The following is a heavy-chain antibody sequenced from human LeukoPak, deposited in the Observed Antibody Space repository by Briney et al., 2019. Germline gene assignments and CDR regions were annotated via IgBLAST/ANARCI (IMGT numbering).Heavy chain of an antibody. CDR3: AREGVDGDTPFDY. V-gene: IGHV1-3*01. CDR2: INAGNGNT. Sequence: ASVKVSCKASGYTFTSYAIHWVRQAPGQRLEWMGWINAGNGNTKYSQKFQGRVTITRDTSTSTAYMELRSLRSDDTAVYYCAREGVDGDTPFDYWGQGTLVTVSS. D-gene: IGHD4-17*01. CDR1: GYTFTSYA. J-gene: IGHJ4*02.